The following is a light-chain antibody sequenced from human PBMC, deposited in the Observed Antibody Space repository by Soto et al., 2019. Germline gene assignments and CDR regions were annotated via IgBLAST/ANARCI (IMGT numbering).Light chain of an antibody. V-gene: IGKV1-27*01. J-gene: IGKJ5*01. CDR1: QGISNY. CDR3: QQYENIPT. CDR2: AAS. Sequence: DIQSTQSPSSLSTSVGDRVTITCRASQGISNYLAWYQQKPGKVPKLLIYAASTLQSGVPSRFSVIGSGTDFTLTIRSLKPEDVATDDCQQYENIPTFCQLTRLEIK.